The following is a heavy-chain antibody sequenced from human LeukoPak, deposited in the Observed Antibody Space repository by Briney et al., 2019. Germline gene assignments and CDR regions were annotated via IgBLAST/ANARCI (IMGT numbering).Heavy chain of an antibody. CDR2: IYYAGRT. Sequence: SETLSLTCTVSGDSINGFYWSWIRQPPGKGLGWVAYIYYAGRTTYNPSLKSRVTISVDTSKNQFSLKLTSLTAADTAVYHCARQGRFSYFGMDVWGQGTTVTVSS. CDR3: ARQGRFSYFGMDV. J-gene: IGHJ6*02. CDR1: GDSINGFY. D-gene: IGHD3-3*01. V-gene: IGHV4-59*08.